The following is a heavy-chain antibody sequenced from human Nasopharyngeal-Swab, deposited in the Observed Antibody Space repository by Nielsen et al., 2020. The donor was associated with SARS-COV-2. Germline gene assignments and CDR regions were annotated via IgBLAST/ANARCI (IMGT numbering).Heavy chain of an antibody. D-gene: IGHD3-10*01. J-gene: IGHJ4*02. CDR2: INHTGST. V-gene: IGHV4-34*01. CDR3: ARGPDYYGSGSYYNSILRGYYFDY. Sequence: RQMPGKGLEWSGEINHTGSTNYNPSLKRRVTISVDTSKNQFSLQLSSVTAADTAVYYCARGPDYYGSGSYYNSILRGYYFDYWGQGTLVTVSS.